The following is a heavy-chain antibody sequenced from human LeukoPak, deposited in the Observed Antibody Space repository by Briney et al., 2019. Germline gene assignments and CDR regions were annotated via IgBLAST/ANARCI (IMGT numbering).Heavy chain of an antibody. Sequence: GGSLRLSCAASGFTFDDYGLSWVRQAPGKGLEWVSGINWNGGSTGYADSVKGRFTVSRDNAKNSLYLQMNSLRAEDTAVYYCAKNEAVATYFDYWGQGTLVTVSS. D-gene: IGHD5-12*01. CDR3: AKNEAVATYFDY. V-gene: IGHV3-20*04. CDR1: GFTFDDYG. CDR2: INWNGGST. J-gene: IGHJ4*02.